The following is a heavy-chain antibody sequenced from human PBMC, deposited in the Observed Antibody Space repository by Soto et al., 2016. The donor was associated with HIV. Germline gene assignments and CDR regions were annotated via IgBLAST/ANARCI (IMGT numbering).Heavy chain of an antibody. J-gene: IGHJ6*03. CDR3: ARRPTVVIGPLRYYYMDV. Sequence: QVQLVRSGAEVKKPGASVNVSCKASGYTFTSYDINWVRQATGQGLEWMGWMNPNSGNTGYAQKFQGRVTITRNTSISTAYMELNSLRSEDTAVYYCARRPTVVIGPLRYYYMDVWGKGTTVTVSS. CDR1: GYTFTSYD. CDR2: MNPNSGNT. V-gene: IGHV1-8*03. D-gene: IGHD4-17*01.